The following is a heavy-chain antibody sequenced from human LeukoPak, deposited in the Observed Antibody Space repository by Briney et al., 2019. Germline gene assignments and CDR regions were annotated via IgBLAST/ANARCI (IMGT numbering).Heavy chain of an antibody. CDR3: ARAGSIYGWFDY. Sequence: SETLSLTCSVSGGSISTYSWSWIRLPPGKGLEWVGHMYYSGTTKYNPSLKSRVTISVDTSKNQFSLRLSSVTAADTVVYFCARAGSIYGWFDYWGQGTLVTVSS. CDR1: GGSISTYS. D-gene: IGHD5-18*01. J-gene: IGHJ4*02. CDR2: MYYSGTT. V-gene: IGHV4-59*13.